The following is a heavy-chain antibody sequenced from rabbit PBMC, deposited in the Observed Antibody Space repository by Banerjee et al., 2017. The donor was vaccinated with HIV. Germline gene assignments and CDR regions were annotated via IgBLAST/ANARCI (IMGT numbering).Heavy chain of an antibody. D-gene: IGHD5-1*01. CDR2: IYIDSGGST. CDR3: ARSSGDGIYAYFNL. V-gene: IGHV1S45*01. CDR1: GLDFSSSYW. Sequence: EESGGDLVQPEGSLTLTCTASGLDFSSSYWICWVRQAPGKGLEWIGCIYIDSGGSTYYANWAKGRFTISRTSSTTVTLQMTSLTAADTATYFCARSSGDGIYAYFNLWGQGTLVTVS. J-gene: IGHJ4*01.